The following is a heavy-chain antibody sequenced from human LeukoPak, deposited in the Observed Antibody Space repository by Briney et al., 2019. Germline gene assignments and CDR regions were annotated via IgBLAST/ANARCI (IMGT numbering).Heavy chain of an antibody. D-gene: IGHD3-9*01. V-gene: IGHV1-46*01. J-gene: IGHJ4*02. CDR1: GYTFTSYY. CDR3: AILTGYDY. Sequence: ASVKVSCKASGYTFTSYYMHWVRQAPGQGLEWMGIINPSGGSTSYAQKFQGRVTITADESTSTAYMELSSLRSEDTAVYYCAILTGYDYWGQGTLVTVSS. CDR2: INPSGGST.